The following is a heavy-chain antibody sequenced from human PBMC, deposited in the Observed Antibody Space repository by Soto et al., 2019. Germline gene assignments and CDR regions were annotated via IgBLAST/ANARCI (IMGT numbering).Heavy chain of an antibody. J-gene: IGHJ2*01. CDR2: IIPILGIT. V-gene: IGHV1-69*08. Sequence: QVQLVQSGAEVRKPGSSVKVSCEASGGSFNSHSFSWVRQAPGLGLEWVGRIIPILGITNHAQKLRGRVTTCADKYTSTVYMERSSLRSEDTAVYYCEKDGRGIKHGDYDVIWHIDVSGRGTLVTVSS. CDR3: EKDGRGIKHGDYDVIWHIDV. CDR1: GGSFNSHS. D-gene: IGHD4-17*01.